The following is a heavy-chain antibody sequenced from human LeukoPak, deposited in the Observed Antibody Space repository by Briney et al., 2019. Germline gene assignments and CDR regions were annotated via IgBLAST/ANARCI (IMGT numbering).Heavy chain of an antibody. J-gene: IGHJ4*02. V-gene: IGHV1-46*03. CDR2: IDPSGGST. CDR1: GYTFTSYY. D-gene: IGHD3-3*01. CDR3: ARDHDYDFWSGYYIH. Sequence: ASVKVSCKASGYTFTSYYMHWVRQAPGQGLEWIGIIDPSGGSTSYAQKFQGRVTMTRDTSTSTVYMELSSLRSEDTAVYYCARDHDYDFWSGYYIHWGQGTLVTVSS.